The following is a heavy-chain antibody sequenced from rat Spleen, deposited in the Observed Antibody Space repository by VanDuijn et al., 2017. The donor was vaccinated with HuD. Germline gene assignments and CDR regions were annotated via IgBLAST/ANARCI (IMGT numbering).Heavy chain of an antibody. D-gene: IGHD1-6*01. CDR1: GFTFSNYY. CDR3: ATGPRILRLDWFAY. J-gene: IGHJ3*01. CDR2: ISTSGSRT. V-gene: IGHV5-25*01. Sequence: EVQLVESGGGLVQPGRSMKLSCAASGFTFSNYYMAWVRQAPKKGLEWVATISTSGSRTYSPDSVKGRFTISRDNAKSTLFLQMDSLRSEDTATYYCATGPRILRLDWFAYWGQGTLVTVSS.